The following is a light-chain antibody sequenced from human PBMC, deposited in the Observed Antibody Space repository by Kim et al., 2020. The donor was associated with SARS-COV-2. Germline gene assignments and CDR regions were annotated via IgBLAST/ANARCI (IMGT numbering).Light chain of an antibody. CDR2: DAS. J-gene: IGKJ5*01. CDR3: QQYTGSPIT. CDR1: QSVRNGY. V-gene: IGKV3-20*01. Sequence: SAGERAPLSCRASQSVRNGYLAWYQQKPGQAPRLLIYDASSRATGIPDRFSGSGSGTDFTLTISRLEPEDFAVYYCQQYTGSPITFGQGTRLEIK.